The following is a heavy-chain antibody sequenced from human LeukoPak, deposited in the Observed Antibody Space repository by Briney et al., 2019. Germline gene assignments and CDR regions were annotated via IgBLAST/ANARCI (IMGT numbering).Heavy chain of an antibody. D-gene: IGHD3-22*01. CDR2: IIPIFGTA. CDR3: ARDGYYDSSGHMGNAFDI. V-gene: IGHV1-69*13. J-gene: IGHJ3*02. CDR1: GGTFSSYA. Sequence: GASVKVSCKASGGTFSSYAISWVRQAPGQGLEWMGGIIPIFGTANYAQKFQGRVTITADESTSTAYMELSSLRSEDTAVYYCARDGYYDSSGHMGNAFDIWGQGTMVTVSS.